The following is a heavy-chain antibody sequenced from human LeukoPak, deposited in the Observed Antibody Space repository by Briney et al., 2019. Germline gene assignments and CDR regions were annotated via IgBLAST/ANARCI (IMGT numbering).Heavy chain of an antibody. CDR1: GGSISSGSYY. V-gene: IGHV4-61*02. CDR3: ASPDLVGGDAFDI. D-gene: IGHD2-8*02. CDR2: IYTSGST. Sequence: SETLSLTCTVSGGSISSGSYYWSWSRQPAGKGLEWIGRIYTSGSTNYNPSLKSRVTISVDTSKNQFSLKLSSVTAADTAVYYCASPDLVGGDAFDIWGQGTMVTVSS. J-gene: IGHJ3*02.